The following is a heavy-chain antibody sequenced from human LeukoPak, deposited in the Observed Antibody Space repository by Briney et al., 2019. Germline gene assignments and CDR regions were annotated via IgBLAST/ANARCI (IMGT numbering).Heavy chain of an antibody. J-gene: IGHJ5*02. Sequence: SVKVSCKASGGTFSSYAISWVRQAPGQGLEWMGGIIPIFGTANYAQKFQGRVTITTDESTSKAYMELSSLRSEDTAVYYCARVLVVVPAAMRWFDPWGQETLVTVSS. V-gene: IGHV1-69*05. CDR3: ARVLVVVPAAMRWFDP. CDR1: GGTFSSYA. D-gene: IGHD2-2*01. CDR2: IIPIFGTA.